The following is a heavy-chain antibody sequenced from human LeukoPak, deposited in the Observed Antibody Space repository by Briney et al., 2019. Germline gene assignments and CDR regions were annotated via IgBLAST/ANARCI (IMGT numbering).Heavy chain of an antibody. Sequence: SVKVSCKASGGTFRSYAISWVRQAPGQGLEWMGRIIPIFGTTKQAQKFQGRVTITTDESTSTAYMELSSLRSEDTAVYYCARDPYYYDSSGYYRDWGQGTLVTVSS. CDR2: IIPIFGTT. D-gene: IGHD3-22*01. J-gene: IGHJ4*02. CDR3: ARDPYYYDSSGYYRD. CDR1: GGTFRSYA. V-gene: IGHV1-69*05.